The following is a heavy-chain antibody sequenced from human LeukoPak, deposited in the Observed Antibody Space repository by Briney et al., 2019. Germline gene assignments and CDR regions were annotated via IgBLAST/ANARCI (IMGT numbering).Heavy chain of an antibody. CDR2: IKQDGSEK. CDR1: GFTFSSNW. CDR3: ATVRYLEF. J-gene: IGHJ4*02. Sequence: PGGSLRLSCVASGFTFSSNWMSWVRQAPGKGLEWVANIKQDGSEKYYVDSVKGRFTISRDNAKKSLYLQMNSLRAEDTAVYYCATVRYLEFWGQRILVTVSS. V-gene: IGHV3-7*01. D-gene: IGHD3-3*01.